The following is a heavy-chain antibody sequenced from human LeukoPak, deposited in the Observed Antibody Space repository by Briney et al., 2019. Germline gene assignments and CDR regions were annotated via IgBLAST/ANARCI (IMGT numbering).Heavy chain of an antibody. Sequence: PGGSLRLSCAASGFTFSSYGMHWVRQAPGEGLEWVAVISYDGRNEYYADSVKGRFTISRDNSKNTLSLQMNSLRVEDTAVYYCAKDVRFAAGLDYWGQGTLVTVST. CDR1: GFTFSSYG. CDR2: ISYDGRNE. V-gene: IGHV3-30*18. D-gene: IGHD6-13*01. CDR3: AKDVRFAAGLDY. J-gene: IGHJ4*02.